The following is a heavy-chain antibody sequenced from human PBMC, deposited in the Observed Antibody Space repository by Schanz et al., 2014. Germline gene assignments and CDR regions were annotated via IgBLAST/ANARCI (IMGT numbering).Heavy chain of an antibody. CDR3: ARGTRVRTTDFWSGLYYFDY. CDR2: INPSGGST. J-gene: IGHJ4*02. Sequence: QVQLVQSGAEVKKPGASVKVSCKASGYTFTSYYMYWVRQAPGQGLEWMGVINPSGGSTIYAQKFQGRVTMNRDPSTSTVYMELSSLRSEETAVYYCARGTRVRTTDFWSGLYYFDYWGQGTLVTVSS. CDR1: GYTFTSYY. V-gene: IGHV1-46*01. D-gene: IGHD3-3*01.